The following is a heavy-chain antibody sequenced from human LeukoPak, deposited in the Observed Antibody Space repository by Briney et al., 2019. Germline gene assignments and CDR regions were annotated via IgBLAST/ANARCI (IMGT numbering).Heavy chain of an antibody. CDR1: GFTFTNAW. D-gene: IGHD3-10*01. Sequence: GGSLRLSCVDSGFTFTNAWMSWVRQAPGKGLEWIGRIKSKTDGEATNYAEPVRGRFTISRDDSKSAVYLQMNSLKIEDTAVYYCTTDLGTYYHGSQRLIPIDYWGQGTLVTVSS. CDR2: IKSKTDGEAT. J-gene: IGHJ4*02. CDR3: TTDLGTYYHGSQRLIPIDY. V-gene: IGHV3-15*01.